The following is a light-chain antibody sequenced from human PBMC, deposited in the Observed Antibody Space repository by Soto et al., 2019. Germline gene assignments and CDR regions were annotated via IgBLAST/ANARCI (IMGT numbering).Light chain of an antibody. CDR2: DVT. Sequence: QSALPQPPSASGSPGQSVTISCTGTSSDVGAYKFVSWFQQNPGKAPKLIIYDVTKRPTGVPDRFSGSKSGNTASLTVSGLQAEDEADYYCSSYAGNSNYVFGSGTKLTVL. CDR1: SSDVGAYKF. CDR3: SSYAGNSNYV. V-gene: IGLV2-8*01. J-gene: IGLJ1*01.